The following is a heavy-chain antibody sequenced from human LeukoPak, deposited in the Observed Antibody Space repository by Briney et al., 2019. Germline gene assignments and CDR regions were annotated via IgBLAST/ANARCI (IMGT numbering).Heavy chain of an antibody. CDR3: ARDRYGDGFAYFDY. V-gene: IGHV1-2*02. CDR1: GYTFSDYL. D-gene: IGHD5-24*01. Sequence: ASVKVSCKASGYTFSDYLIHWVRQAPGQGLEWTGWTNAKSGGTDSAQKFQGRVTMTRDTSISTVYMELSSLTSDDTAVYYCARDRYGDGFAYFDYWGQGTLVTVSS. CDR2: TNAKSGGT. J-gene: IGHJ4*02.